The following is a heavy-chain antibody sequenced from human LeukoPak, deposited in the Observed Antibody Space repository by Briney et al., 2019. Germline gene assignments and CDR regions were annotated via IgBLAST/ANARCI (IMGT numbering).Heavy chain of an antibody. J-gene: IGHJ3*02. CDR1: GVYISRGGYY. V-gene: IGHV4-31*03. Sequence: SETLSLTCTVSGVYISRGGYYWSWIRQHPGKGLEWIGHIYYSGSTYYNPSLKSRVTISVDTSKNQFSLKLSSVTAADSAVYYCARTTKQQLVSSFFDPAPDAFDIWGQGTMVTVFS. D-gene: IGHD6-13*01. CDR2: IYYSGST. CDR3: ARTTKQQLVSSFFDPAPDAFDI.